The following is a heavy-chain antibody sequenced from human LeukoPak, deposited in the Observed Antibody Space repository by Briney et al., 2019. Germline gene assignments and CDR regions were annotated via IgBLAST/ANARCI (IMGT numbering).Heavy chain of an antibody. V-gene: IGHV4-30-4*01. Sequence: SQTLSLTCTVSGGSINSGDYYWSWIRQPPGKGLEWIGYIYYSGSTYYNPSLKSRVTISVDTSKNQFSLKLSSVTAADTAVYYCARGFLSPRDQDLDPWGQGTLVTVSS. CDR2: IYYSGST. J-gene: IGHJ5*02. D-gene: IGHD2/OR15-2a*01. CDR1: GGSINSGDYY. CDR3: ARGFLSPRDQDLDP.